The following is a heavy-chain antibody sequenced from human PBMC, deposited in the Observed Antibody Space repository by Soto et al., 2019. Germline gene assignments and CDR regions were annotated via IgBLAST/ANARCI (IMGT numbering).Heavy chain of an antibody. Sequence: EVQLLESGGGLAQPGGSLRLSCAASGFTFSNYAMNWVRQAPGKGLEWVSVISWTGGSTYYADSVKGRFTISRDNSKNTLYLQMNNLRVEDTALYYCARDGKNWNYWFDTWGHGTLVTVS. CDR1: GFTFSNYA. CDR3: ARDGKNWNYWFDT. D-gene: IGHD1-7*01. V-gene: IGHV3-23*01. CDR2: ISWTGGST. J-gene: IGHJ5*01.